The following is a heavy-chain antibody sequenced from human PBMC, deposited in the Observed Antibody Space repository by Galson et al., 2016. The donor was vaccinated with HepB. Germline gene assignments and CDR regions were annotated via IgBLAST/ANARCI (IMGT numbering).Heavy chain of an antibody. D-gene: IGHD6-25*01. V-gene: IGHV3-23*01. CDR3: AKDRTSGCVDI. J-gene: IGHJ3*02. Sequence: SLRLSCAASGFTFSSYAMSWVRQAPGTGLEWVSTISGSGGSTYYVDSVKGRFTISRDNYKNTLSLQMNSLRAEDTAVYDCAKDRTSGCVDIWGQGTMVTVSS. CDR2: ISGSGGST. CDR1: GFTFSSYA.